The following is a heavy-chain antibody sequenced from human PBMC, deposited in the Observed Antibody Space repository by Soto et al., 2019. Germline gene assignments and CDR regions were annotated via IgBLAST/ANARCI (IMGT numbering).Heavy chain of an antibody. CDR1: GYTFTNND. J-gene: IGHJ4*02. CDR2: MNPGSGDT. V-gene: IGHV1-8*02. CDR3: ARGTYFDY. Sequence: GASVKVSCKASGYTFTNNDVSWVRQATGRGLEWMGWMNPGSGDTGCAQKFQGRVTMTRDISIATAYMELNSLTSGDTAIYYCARGTYFDYWGQGTLVTVSS.